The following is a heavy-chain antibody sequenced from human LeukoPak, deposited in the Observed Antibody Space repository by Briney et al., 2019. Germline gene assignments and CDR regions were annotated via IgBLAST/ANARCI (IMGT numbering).Heavy chain of an antibody. Sequence: GGSLRLSCAASGFTFSNYMMHWVRQAPGRGLVWVSRIKSDGITITYADSVKGRFTISRDNAKNTLYLQMNSLRAEDTAVYYCLRDLNWSLDQWGQGTLVTVSS. CDR3: LRDLNWSLDQ. CDR1: GFTFSNYM. D-gene: IGHD1-20*01. J-gene: IGHJ4*02. V-gene: IGHV3-74*01. CDR2: IKSDGITI.